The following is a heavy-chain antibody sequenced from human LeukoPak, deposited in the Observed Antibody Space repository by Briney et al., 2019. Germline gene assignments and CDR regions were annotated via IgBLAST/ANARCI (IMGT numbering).Heavy chain of an antibody. CDR2: INDDTP. CDR3: AKEHDLWHEEGNWFDT. J-gene: IGHJ5*02. CDR1: GFSFNTYS. Sequence: GGSLRLSCTTSGFSFNTYSMSWVRQAPGKGLEWVSAINDDTPYYTDSVKGRFTVSRDNSKDTLYLHLNSLRAEDTAIYYCAKEHDLWHEEGNWFDTWGQGVLVTVSS. D-gene: IGHD3-3*01. V-gene: IGHV3-23*01.